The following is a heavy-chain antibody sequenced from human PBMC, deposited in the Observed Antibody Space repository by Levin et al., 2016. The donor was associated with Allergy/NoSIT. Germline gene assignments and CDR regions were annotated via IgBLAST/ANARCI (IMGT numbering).Heavy chain of an antibody. CDR3: AKDRATYFDY. CDR1: GFTFDDYA. J-gene: IGHJ4*02. V-gene: IGHV3-43*02. Sequence: GESLKISCAASGFTFDDYAMHWVRQAPGKGPEWVSLISGDGGSTYYADSVKGRFTISRDNSKNTLYLQMNSLRAEDTAVYYCAKDRATYFDYWGQGTLVTVSS. CDR2: ISGDGGST. D-gene: IGHD5-12*01.